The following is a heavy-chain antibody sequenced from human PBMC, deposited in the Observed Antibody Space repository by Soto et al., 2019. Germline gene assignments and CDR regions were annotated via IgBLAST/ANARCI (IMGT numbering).Heavy chain of an antibody. V-gene: IGHV5-51*01. Sequence: GESLKISCKGSGYSFITHWIAWVRQMPGEGLEWMGIINPADSDIRYSPSFQGQVTISVDKSINTAYLQWSSLKASDTATYYCTGPQSSGWYDFWGQGTLVTVSS. D-gene: IGHD3-22*01. CDR3: TGPQSSGWYDF. J-gene: IGHJ5*01. CDR2: INPADSDI. CDR1: GYSFITHW.